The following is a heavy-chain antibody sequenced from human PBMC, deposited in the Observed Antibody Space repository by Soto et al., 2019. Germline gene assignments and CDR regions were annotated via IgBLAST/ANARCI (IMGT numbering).Heavy chain of an antibody. CDR1: GFTFSNYN. CDR2: ISGTSVYI. CDR3: SIEGAIKPFSS. J-gene: IGHJ5*02. V-gene: IGHV3-21*01. Sequence: GGSLRLSCVASGFTFSNYNMNWVRQAPGKGLEWVSHISGTSVYIHYAYSVKGRFTISRDNAKNAVYLQMDSLRVEDTAVYYCSIEGAIKPFSSWGQGALVTVSS.